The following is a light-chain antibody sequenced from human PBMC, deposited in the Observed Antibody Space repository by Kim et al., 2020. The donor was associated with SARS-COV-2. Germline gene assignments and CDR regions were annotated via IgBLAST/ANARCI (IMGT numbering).Light chain of an antibody. J-gene: IGLJ2*01. CDR3: GTWDSSLSAGV. CDR1: RSNIAKNY. V-gene: IGLV1-51*01. CDR2: DNK. Sequence: GQKFTNSCSGSRSNIAKNYVWGYQQVPGTAPKLLIYDNKKRPSGIPDRFSGSKSGTTATLGITGLQTGDEADYFCGTWDSSLSAGVFGGGTQLTVL.